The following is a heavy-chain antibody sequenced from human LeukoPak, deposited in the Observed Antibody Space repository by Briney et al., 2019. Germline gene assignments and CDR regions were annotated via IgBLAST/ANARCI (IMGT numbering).Heavy chain of an antibody. CDR2: LYSDGST. CDR1: GFTISRKY. CDR3: ARAPYGDNGYTAEVADY. D-gene: IGHD3-16*01. V-gene: IGHV3-53*01. J-gene: IGHJ4*02. Sequence: PAGSLRLSCAASGFTISRKYMSWVRQAPGPGPERVSVLYSDGSTYHADSVKGRFTISRDNSKITLDLQMNRLRAEDTSVYYCARAPYGDNGYTAEVADYWGQGTLVTVSS.